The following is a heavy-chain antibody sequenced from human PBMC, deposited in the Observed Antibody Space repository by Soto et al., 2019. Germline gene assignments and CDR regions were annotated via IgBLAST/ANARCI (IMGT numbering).Heavy chain of an antibody. J-gene: IGHJ4*02. Sequence: QLQLQESGPGLVKPSETLSLTCTVSGGSISSSSYYWGWIRQPPGKGLEWIGSIDYSGRTYYNPALKSRVTISVDTSKNQFPLKMSLVTAEDTAVYYCARHDWNGVDYWGQGTLVTVSS. CDR2: IDYSGRT. CDR3: ARHDWNGVDY. V-gene: IGHV4-39*01. D-gene: IGHD1-1*01. CDR1: GGSISSSSYY.